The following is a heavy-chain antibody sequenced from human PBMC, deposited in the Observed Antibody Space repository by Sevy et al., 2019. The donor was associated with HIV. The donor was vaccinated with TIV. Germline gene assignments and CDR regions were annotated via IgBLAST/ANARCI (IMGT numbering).Heavy chain of an antibody. D-gene: IGHD1-26*01. CDR3: ARAAGAKGGDY. V-gene: IGHV3-72*01. J-gene: IGHJ4*02. CDR1: GFTVSEHS. Sequence: GGSLRLSCAVSGFTVSEHSMDWVRQAPGKGLEWVARIRSKTNNYYTDYAASVKGRFSISRDDSKNSLYLQMNSLKTEDTAVYYCARAAGAKGGDYWGQGTLVTVSS. CDR2: IRSKTNNYYT.